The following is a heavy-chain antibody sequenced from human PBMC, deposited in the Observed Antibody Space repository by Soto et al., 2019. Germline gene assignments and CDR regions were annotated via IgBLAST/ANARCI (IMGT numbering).Heavy chain of an antibody. J-gene: IGHJ6*02. CDR3: AREDFYDSGYSYYYYGMDV. V-gene: IGHV4-31*03. D-gene: IGHD5-12*01. CDR1: GGSISSGGYY. Sequence: SETLSLTCTVSGGSISSGGYYWSWIRQHPGKGLEWIGYIYYSGSTYYNPSLKSRVTISVDTSKNQFSLKLSSVTAADTAVYYCAREDFYDSGYSYYYYGMDVWGQGATVTVSS. CDR2: IYYSGST.